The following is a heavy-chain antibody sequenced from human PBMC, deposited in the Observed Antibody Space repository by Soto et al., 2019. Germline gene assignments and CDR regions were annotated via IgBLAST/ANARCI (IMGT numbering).Heavy chain of an antibody. CDR3: ARQNSPHYYFDY. D-gene: IGHD1-7*01. Sequence: PSETLSLTCTVSGGSISSSSYYWGWIRQPPGKGLEWIGSIYYSGSTYYNPSLKSRVTISVDTSKNQFSLKLSSVTAADTAVYYCARQNSPHYYFDYWGQGTLVTVSS. CDR1: GGSISSSSYY. CDR2: IYYSGST. J-gene: IGHJ4*02. V-gene: IGHV4-39*01.